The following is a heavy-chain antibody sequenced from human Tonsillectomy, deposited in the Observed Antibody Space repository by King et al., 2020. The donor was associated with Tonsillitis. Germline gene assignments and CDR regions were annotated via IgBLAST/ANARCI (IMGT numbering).Heavy chain of an antibody. Sequence: EVQLVESGGGLVQPGGSLRLSCAASGFTVSSNYMSWVRQAPGKGLEWVSLIYSGGSTYYADSVKGRFTISRDNSKNTLYLQMNSLRAEDAAVYYCARASLYYYDSSEYYFDYWGQGTLVTVSS. CDR3: ARASLYYYDSSEYYFDY. CDR2: IYSGGST. CDR1: GFTVSSNY. D-gene: IGHD3-22*01. V-gene: IGHV3-66*01. J-gene: IGHJ4*02.